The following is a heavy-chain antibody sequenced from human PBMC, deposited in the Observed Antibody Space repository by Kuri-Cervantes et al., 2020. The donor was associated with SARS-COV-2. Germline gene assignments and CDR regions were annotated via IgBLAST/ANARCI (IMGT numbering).Heavy chain of an antibody. CDR2: IYYSGST. D-gene: IGHD3-10*01. Sequence: SETLSLTCTVSGGSISSYCWSWIWQPPGKGLEWIGYIYYSGSTNYNPSLKSRVTISVDTSKNHFSLKLRSLNVADTAVYYCARGGTYYNSGSSFDYWGQGTLVTVSS. J-gene: IGHJ4*02. CDR1: GGSISSYC. V-gene: IGHV4-59*01. CDR3: ARGGTYYNSGSSFDY.